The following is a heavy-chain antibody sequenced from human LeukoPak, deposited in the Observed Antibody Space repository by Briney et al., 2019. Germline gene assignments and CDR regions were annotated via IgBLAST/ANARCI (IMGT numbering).Heavy chain of an antibody. CDR2: VYHTGKT. CDR3: ARRHRRGSYLNNSFGL. J-gene: IGHJ3*01. CDR1: DVSFTSYY. Sequence: SETLSLSCSVDDVSFTSYYWSWVRQSPDKGLEWLGDVYHTGKTNYNPSLRSRVTISLDSSRTQFSLRLTSVTAADTAIYFCARRHRRGSYLNNSFGLWGPGTMVTVSS. V-gene: IGHV4-34*01. D-gene: IGHD3-16*02.